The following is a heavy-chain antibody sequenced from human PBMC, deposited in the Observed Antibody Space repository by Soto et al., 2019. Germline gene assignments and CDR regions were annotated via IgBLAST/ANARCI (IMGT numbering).Heavy chain of an antibody. V-gene: IGHV1-69*01. CDR1: AGTLSSYA. CDR3: ARDRGDSSSWYGSKDYYYGMDV. J-gene: IGHJ6*02. CDR2: IIPIFGTA. Sequence: SLKVGCESCAGTLSSYAISWVRQAPGQGLEWMGGIIPIFGTANYAQKFQGRVTITADESTSTAYMELSSLRSEDTAVYYCARDRGDSSSWYGSKDYYYGMDVWGQGTTVTVSS. D-gene: IGHD6-13*01.